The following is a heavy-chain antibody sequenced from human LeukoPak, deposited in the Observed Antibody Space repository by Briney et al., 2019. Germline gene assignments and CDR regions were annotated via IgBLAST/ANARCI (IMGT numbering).Heavy chain of an antibody. D-gene: IGHD3-10*01. CDR3: ARDRYYGSGSGGDY. CDR1: GFTFSSYW. J-gene: IGHJ4*02. CDR2: IKQDGSEK. Sequence: QAGGSLRLSCAASGFTFSSYWMSWVRQAPGKGLEGVANIKQDGSEKYYVDSVKGRFTISRDNAKNSLYLQMNSLRAEDTAVYYCARDRYYGSGSGGDYWGQGTLVTVSS. V-gene: IGHV3-7*01.